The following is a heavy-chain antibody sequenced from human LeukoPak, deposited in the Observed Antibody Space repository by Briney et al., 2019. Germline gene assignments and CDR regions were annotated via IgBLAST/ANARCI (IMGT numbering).Heavy chain of an antibody. CDR3: ARHGADTVTTFDY. CDR2: IYHSGST. Sequence: SETLSLTCAVSGGSISSSNWWSWVRQPPGKGLEWIGEIYHSGSTNYNPSLKSRVTISVDSSKNQFSLKLSSVTAADTAVYYCARHGADTVTTFDYWGQGTLVTVSS. J-gene: IGHJ4*02. V-gene: IGHV4-4*02. D-gene: IGHD4-17*01. CDR1: GGSISSSNW.